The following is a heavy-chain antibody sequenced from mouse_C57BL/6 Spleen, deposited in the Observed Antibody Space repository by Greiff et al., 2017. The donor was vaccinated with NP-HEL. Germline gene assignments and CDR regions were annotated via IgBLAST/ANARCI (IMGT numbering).Heavy chain of an antibody. CDR2: IHPTGGST. CDR1: GYTFTSYW. V-gene: IGHV1-64*01. J-gene: IGHJ2*01. Sequence: QVQLQQPGAELVKPGASVKLSCKASGYTFTSYWMHWVKQRPGQGLEWIGMIHPTGGSTNYNEKFKSKATLTVDKSSSPAYMQLSSLPSEDSAAYYCARGGFDGWGQGTTLTVSS. D-gene: IGHD2-2*01. CDR3: ARGGFDG.